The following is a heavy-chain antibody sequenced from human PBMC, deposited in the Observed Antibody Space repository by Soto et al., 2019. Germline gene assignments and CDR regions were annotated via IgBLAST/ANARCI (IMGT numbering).Heavy chain of an antibody. J-gene: IGHJ4*02. CDR3: ASSGIAAAGAFDY. CDR1: GYTFTSYY. V-gene: IGHV1-46*03. CDR2: INPSGGST. Sequence: ASVKVSCKASGYTFTSYYMHWVRQAPGQGLEWMGIINPSGGSTSYAQKFQGRVNMTRDTSTSTVYMELSSLRSEDTAVYYCASSGIAAAGAFDYWGQGTLVTVSS. D-gene: IGHD6-13*01.